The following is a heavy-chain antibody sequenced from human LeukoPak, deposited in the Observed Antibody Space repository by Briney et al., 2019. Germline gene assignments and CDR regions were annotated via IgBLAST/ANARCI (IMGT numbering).Heavy chain of an antibody. CDR3: ARRGYPYYYYMDV. CDR2: LSWNGGDT. Sequence: GGSVRLSCAASGFTFNQYGMSWVRQAPGKGLEWVSSLSWNGGDTHYADYVKGRFTISRDNAKKSLYLQMDSLRAEDTALYYCARRGYPYYYYMDVWGTGTTVTVSS. V-gene: IGHV3-20*04. CDR1: GFTFNQYG. D-gene: IGHD3-16*02. J-gene: IGHJ6*03.